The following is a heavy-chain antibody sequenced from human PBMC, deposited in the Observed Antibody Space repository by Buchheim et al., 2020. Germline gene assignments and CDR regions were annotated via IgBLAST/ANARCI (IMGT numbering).Heavy chain of an antibody. CDR3: ASQAGSNAWYTHFDY. V-gene: IGHV3-23*01. D-gene: IGHD6-13*01. J-gene: IGHJ4*02. CDR2: FTGSGDYT. CDR1: GFTFSSYA. Sequence: EVQLLESGGGLVPPGGPLSLFCAASGFTFSSYAMTWVRQAPGKGLEWVSGFTGSGDYTYYAVTVKGRLTISRDNSKNTVYLQMNTLRAENTAVYYCASQAGSNAWYTHFDYWGQGTL.